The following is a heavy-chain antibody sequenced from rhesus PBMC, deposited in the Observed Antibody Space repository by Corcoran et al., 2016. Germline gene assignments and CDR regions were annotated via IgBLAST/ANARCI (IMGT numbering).Heavy chain of an antibody. CDR3: ARGIGAYYFDY. CDR1: GGSLSGGYY. V-gene: IGHV4S7*01. Sequence: QVQLQESGPGLVKPSETLSLTCAVSGGSLSGGYYWGWIRQHPGKGLEWIGNIYGNSASTYYNPSLKSRVTISKDTSKTQFSLKLSCVAAADTAVYYCARGIGAYYFDYWGQGVLVTVSS. J-gene: IGHJ4*01. CDR2: IYGNSAST. D-gene: IGHD5-42*01.